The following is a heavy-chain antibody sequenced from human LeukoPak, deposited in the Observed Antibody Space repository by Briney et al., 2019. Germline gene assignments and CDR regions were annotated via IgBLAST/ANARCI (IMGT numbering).Heavy chain of an antibody. Sequence: PGGSLRLSCAASGFIFTNYFMSWVRQAPGKGLEWVASIKHDGSEKYYVDSVRGRLTISRDNTKNSLYLQMSSLRAEDTAVYYCATDRGWRTSGYYLYYFEYWGQGTLVTFSS. CDR2: IKHDGSEK. J-gene: IGHJ4*02. CDR3: ATDRGWRTSGYYLYYFEY. V-gene: IGHV3-7*01. D-gene: IGHD3-3*01. CDR1: GFIFTNYF.